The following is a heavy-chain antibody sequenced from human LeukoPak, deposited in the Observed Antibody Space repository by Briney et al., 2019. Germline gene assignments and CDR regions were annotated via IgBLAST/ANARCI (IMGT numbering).Heavy chain of an antibody. CDR1: GYSFTGYW. D-gene: IGHD6-19*01. V-gene: IGHV5-51*01. J-gene: IGHJ4*02. CDR3: ARHRRYSSGWGYFDY. Sequence: KCGESLKISWKGSGYSFTGYWIGWVRQMPGKGLEWRGIIYPGDSDTRYSPSFQGQVTISADKSISTAYLQWSSLKDSATAMYYCARHRRYSSGWGYFDYWGQGTLVTVSS. CDR2: IYPGDSDT.